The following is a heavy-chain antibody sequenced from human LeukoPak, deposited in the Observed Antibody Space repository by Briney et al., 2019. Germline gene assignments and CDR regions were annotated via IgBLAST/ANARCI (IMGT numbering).Heavy chain of an antibody. CDR2: IYSGGST. V-gene: IGHV3-53*01. CDR1: GFTVSSNY. D-gene: IGHD3-22*01. Sequence: GGSPRLSCAASGFTVSSNYMSWVRQAPGKGLEWVSVIYSGGSTYYADSVKGRFTISRDNSKNTLYLQMNSLRAEDTAVYYCARFYYDSSGYYFSGFDYWGQGTLVTVSS. CDR3: ARFYYDSSGYYFSGFDY. J-gene: IGHJ4*02.